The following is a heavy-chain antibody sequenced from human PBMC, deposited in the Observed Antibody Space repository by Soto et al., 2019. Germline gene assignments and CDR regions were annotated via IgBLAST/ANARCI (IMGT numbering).Heavy chain of an antibody. CDR2: IWYDGSNK. CDR1: GFTFSSYG. Sequence: GGSLRLSCAASGFTFSSYGMHWVRQAPGKGLEWVAVIWYDGSNKYYADSVKGRFTISRDNSKNTLYLQMNSLRAEDTAVYCCARGPLRYFDWLLYVWGQGTLVTV. V-gene: IGHV3-33*01. J-gene: IGHJ4*02. D-gene: IGHD3-9*01. CDR3: ARGPLRYFDWLLYV.